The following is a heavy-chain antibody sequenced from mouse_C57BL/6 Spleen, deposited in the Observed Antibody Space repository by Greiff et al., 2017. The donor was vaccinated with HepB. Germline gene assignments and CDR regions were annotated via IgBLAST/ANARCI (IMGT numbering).Heavy chain of an antibody. CDR2: IHPNSGST. V-gene: IGHV1-64*01. D-gene: IGHD1-1*01. J-gene: IGHJ3*01. CDR1: GYTFTSYW. Sequence: QVQLQQPGAELVKPGASVKLSCKASGYTFTSYWMHWVKQRPGQGLEWIGMIHPNSGSTNYNEKFKSKATLTVDKSSSTAYMQLSSLTSEDSAVYYCARPNSQFITTVVAPPFAYWGQGTLVTVSA. CDR3: ARPNSQFITTVVAPPFAY.